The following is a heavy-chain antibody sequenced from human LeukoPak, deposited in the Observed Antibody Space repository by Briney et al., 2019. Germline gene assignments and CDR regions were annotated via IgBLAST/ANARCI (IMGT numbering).Heavy chain of an antibody. J-gene: IGHJ5*02. D-gene: IGHD3-3*01. CDR3: ARCDYDFWSGYSPSNWFDP. CDR2: INPNSGGT. V-gene: IGHV1-2*02. Sequence: ASVKVSCKASGYTFTGYYMHWVRQAPGQGLEWMGWINPNSGGTNYAQKFHGRVTMTRDTSISTAYMELSRLRSDDTAVYYCARCDYDFWSGYSPSNWFDPWGQGTLVTVSS. CDR1: GYTFTGYY.